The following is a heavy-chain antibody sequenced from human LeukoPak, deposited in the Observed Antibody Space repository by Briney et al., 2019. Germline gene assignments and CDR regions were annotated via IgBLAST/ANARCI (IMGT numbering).Heavy chain of an antibody. J-gene: IGHJ6*03. D-gene: IGHD3-9*01. CDR3: ARATYDILTGYQVHYYYYYMDV. V-gene: IGHV3-53*01. CDR1: GFTVSSNY. CDR2: IYSGGST. Sequence: GGSLRLSCAASGFTVSSNYMSWVRQAPGKGLEWVSVIYSGGSTYYADSVKGRFTISRDNSKNTLYLQMNSLRAEDTAVYYCARATYDILTGYQVHYYYYYMDVWGKGTTVTISS.